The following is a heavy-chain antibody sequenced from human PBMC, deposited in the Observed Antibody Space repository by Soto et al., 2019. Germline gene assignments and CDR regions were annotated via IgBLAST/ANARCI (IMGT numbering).Heavy chain of an antibody. D-gene: IGHD6-19*01. CDR1: GFTFSSYA. CDR3: ARRGSGGYYDY. J-gene: IGHJ4*02. Sequence: EVQLLESGGGLVQPGGSLRLSCAASGFTFSSYAMRWVRQAPVKGLEWVSAISGSGGSTYYADSVKGRFTISRDNSKNTLYLQMNSLRAADTAVYYCARRGSGGYYDYWGQGTLVTVSS. V-gene: IGHV3-23*01. CDR2: ISGSGGST.